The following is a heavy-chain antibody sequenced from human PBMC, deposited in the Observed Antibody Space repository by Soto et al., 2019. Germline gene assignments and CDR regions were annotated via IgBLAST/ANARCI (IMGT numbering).Heavy chain of an antibody. V-gene: IGHV4-34*01. CDR3: ARADCSSTSCYRHPVGACDY. D-gene: IGHD2-2*02. Sequence: PSETLSLTCAVYGGSFSGYYWSWIRQPPGKGLEWIGEINHSGSTNYNPSLKSRVTISVDTSKNQFSLKLSSVTAADTAVYYCARADCSSTSCYRHPVGACDYWGQGTLVTVSS. CDR2: INHSGST. J-gene: IGHJ4*02. CDR1: GGSFSGYY.